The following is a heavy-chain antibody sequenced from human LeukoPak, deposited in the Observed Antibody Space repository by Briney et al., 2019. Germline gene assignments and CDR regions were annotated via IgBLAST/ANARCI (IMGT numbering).Heavy chain of an antibody. CDR2: ISWNSGSI. V-gene: IGHV3-9*01. CDR1: GFTFDDYA. Sequence: GRSLRLSCAASGFTFDDYAMHWVRQAPGKGLEWVSGISWNSGSIGYADSVKGRFTISRDNAKNSLYLQMNSLRAKDTALYYCAKDINYDFWSGYDAMDVWGKGTTVTVSS. CDR3: AKDINYDFWSGYDAMDV. J-gene: IGHJ6*03. D-gene: IGHD3-3*01.